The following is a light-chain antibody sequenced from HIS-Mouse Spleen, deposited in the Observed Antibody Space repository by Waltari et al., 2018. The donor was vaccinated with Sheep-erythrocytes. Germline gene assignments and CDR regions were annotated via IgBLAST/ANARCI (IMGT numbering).Light chain of an antibody. CDR2: EGS. J-gene: IGLJ3*02. Sequence: QSALTQPASVSGSPGQSNPISFTGTSSACGSYTLFSWYQQHPGKAPKLMIYEGSKRPSGVSNRFSGSKSGNTASLTISGLQAEDEADYYCCSYAGSSTPWVFGGGTKLTVL. CDR3: CSYAGSSTPWV. V-gene: IGLV2-23*01. CDR1: SSACGSYTL.